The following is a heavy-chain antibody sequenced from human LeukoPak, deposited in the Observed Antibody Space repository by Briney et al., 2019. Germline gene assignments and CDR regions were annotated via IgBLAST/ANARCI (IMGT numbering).Heavy chain of an antibody. CDR1: GDSISNYY. Sequence: PSETLSPTCTVSGDSISNYYWSWIRQPAGKGLEWIGRIYTSGSTNYNPSLKSRVTMSVDTSKNQFSLKLSSVTAADTAVYYCARDHIAVGPAAKKDALDFWGQGTAVTVSS. CDR2: IYTSGST. CDR3: ARDHIAVGPAAKKDALDF. V-gene: IGHV4-4*07. D-gene: IGHD2-2*01. J-gene: IGHJ3*01.